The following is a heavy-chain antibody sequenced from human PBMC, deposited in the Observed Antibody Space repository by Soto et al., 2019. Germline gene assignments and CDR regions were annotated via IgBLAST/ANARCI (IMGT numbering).Heavy chain of an antibody. CDR1: GFSLSTTGVG. Sequence: QITLKESGPTVVKPTQTLTLTCTFSGFSLSTTGVGVGWIRQSPGKALEYLALIYWDDDRRYSPSLKSRLTITKDTSRSQVVLTMSNMDPVDTATYYCAHRQGGYNWNDGDFDYWGQGTLVTVSS. V-gene: IGHV2-5*02. CDR2: IYWDDDR. J-gene: IGHJ4*02. CDR3: AHRQGGYNWNDGDFDY. D-gene: IGHD1-1*01.